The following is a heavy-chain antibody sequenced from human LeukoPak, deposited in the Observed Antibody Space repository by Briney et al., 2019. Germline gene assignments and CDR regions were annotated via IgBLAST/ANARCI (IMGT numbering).Heavy chain of an antibody. CDR2: IYYSGST. CDR3: ARALVVAGFDY. V-gene: IGHV4-59*01. CDR1: GGSISSYY. Sequence: SETLSLTCTVSGGSISSYYWSWIRQPPGKGLEWIGYIYYSGSTNYNPSLKSRVTISVDTSKNQFSLKLSSVTAADTAVYYCARALVVAGFDYWGQGTLLTVSS. D-gene: IGHD6-19*01. J-gene: IGHJ4*02.